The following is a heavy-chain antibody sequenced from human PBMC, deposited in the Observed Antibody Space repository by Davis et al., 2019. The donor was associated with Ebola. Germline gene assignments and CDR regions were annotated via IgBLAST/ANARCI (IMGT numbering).Heavy chain of an antibody. V-gene: IGHV7-4-1*02. CDR3: AREVAVAGSLVSDH. D-gene: IGHD6-19*01. CDR1: GYKLTSYA. J-gene: IGHJ4*02. Sequence: ASVKVSCKASGYKLTSYAMNWVRQAPGQGLEWMGWINTNTGNPTYAQGFTGRFVFSLDTSVSTAYLQISSLKAEDTAVYYCAREVAVAGSLVSDHWGQGTLVTVSS. CDR2: INTNTGNP.